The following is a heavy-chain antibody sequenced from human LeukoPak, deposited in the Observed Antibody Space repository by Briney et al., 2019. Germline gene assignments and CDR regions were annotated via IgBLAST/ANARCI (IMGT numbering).Heavy chain of an antibody. Sequence: GGSLRLSCVASGITLSNYGKSWVRKAPGQGMELVSSISERGGSTNYADSVKGRFIISRDTSKNTVYLQMNSLRVEDTAVYFCAKRGIVIRAVIIIGFHKEAYYFDYWGQGILVSVSS. V-gene: IGHV3-23*01. D-gene: IGHD3-10*01. CDR3: AKRGIVIRAVIIIGFHKEAYYFDY. CDR1: GITLSNYG. J-gene: IGHJ4*02. CDR2: ISERGGST.